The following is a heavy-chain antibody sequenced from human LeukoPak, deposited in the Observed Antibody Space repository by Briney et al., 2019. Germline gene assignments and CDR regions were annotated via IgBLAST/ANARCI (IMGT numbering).Heavy chain of an antibody. CDR1: RFTFSNYW. D-gene: IGHD3-3*01. Sequence: GGSLRLSCADSRFTFSNYWMNWVRQAPGKGLEWVANIIQDGSEKYYVDSVKGRFTISRDNAKNSLYLQMNSLRAEDTAVYYCARTYYDFWSGYLFDYWGQGTLVTVSS. CDR2: IIQDGSEK. V-gene: IGHV3-7*01. CDR3: ARTYYDFWSGYLFDY. J-gene: IGHJ4*02.